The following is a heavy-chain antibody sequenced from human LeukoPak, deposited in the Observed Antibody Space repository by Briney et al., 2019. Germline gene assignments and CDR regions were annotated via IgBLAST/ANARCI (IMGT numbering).Heavy chain of an antibody. CDR3: ARDLLRYFDWLLSDSIDY. V-gene: IGHV3-30-3*01. Sequence: PGGSLRLSCAASGFTFSSYAMHWVRQAPGKGLEWVAVISYDGSNKYYADSVKGRFTISRDNSKNTLYLQMNSLRAEDTAVYYCARDLLRYFDWLLSDSIDYWGQGTLVTVSS. CDR2: ISYDGSNK. J-gene: IGHJ4*02. CDR1: GFTFSSYA. D-gene: IGHD3-9*01.